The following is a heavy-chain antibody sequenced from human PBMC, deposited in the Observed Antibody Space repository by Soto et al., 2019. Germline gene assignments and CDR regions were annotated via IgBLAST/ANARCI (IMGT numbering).Heavy chain of an antibody. CDR3: ATPYYDFWSGRSRYYYGMDV. V-gene: IGHV3-30-3*01. J-gene: IGHJ6*02. Sequence: GGSLRLSCAASGFNFSSYAMHWVRQAPGKGLKWVAVISYDGSNKYYADSVKGRFTISRDNSKNTLYLQMNSLRAEDTAVYYCATPYYDFWSGRSRYYYGMDVWGQGTTVTVSS. CDR2: ISYDGSNK. CDR1: GFNFSSYA. D-gene: IGHD3-3*01.